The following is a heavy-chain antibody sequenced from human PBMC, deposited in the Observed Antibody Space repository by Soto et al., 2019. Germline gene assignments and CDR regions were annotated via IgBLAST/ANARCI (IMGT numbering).Heavy chain of an antibody. CDR1: GYTLTELS. D-gene: IGHD2-2*02. CDR3: ATYCSSTSCYTGTYNWFDP. Sequence: ASVKVSFKVSGYTLTELSMHWVRQAPGKGLEWMGGFDPEDGETIYAQKFQGRVTMTEDTSTDTAYMELSSLRSEDTAVYYCATYCSSTSCYTGTYNWFDPWGQGTLVTVSS. J-gene: IGHJ5*02. V-gene: IGHV1-24*01. CDR2: FDPEDGET.